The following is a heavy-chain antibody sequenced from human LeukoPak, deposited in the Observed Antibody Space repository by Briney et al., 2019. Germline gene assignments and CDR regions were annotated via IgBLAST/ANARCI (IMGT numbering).Heavy chain of an antibody. V-gene: IGHV4-59*01. CDR1: VGSIRGYY. Sequence: SQTLSLTCTLPVGSIRGYYWSWIRQPPGKGLEWIGYIYHSGSNYNPSLKSRVTISADTSKNPFSLKLRSVTAADTAVYFCAKGSFGSGSLFHWGQGTLAIVSS. CDR2: IYHSGS. J-gene: IGHJ4*02. D-gene: IGHD3-10*01. CDR3: AKGSFGSGSLFH.